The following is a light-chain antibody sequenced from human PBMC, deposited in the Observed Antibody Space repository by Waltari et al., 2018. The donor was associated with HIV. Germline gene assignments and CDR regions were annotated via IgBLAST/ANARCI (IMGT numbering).Light chain of an antibody. CDR1: GPTIGEGYD. Sequence: QSVLTQPPSVSGAPGQRVTISCTGSGPTIGEGYDVNWSQQLPGTAPKLLIYGNSNRPSGVPDRFSGSKSGTSASLAITWLQAEDDADYYCQSYDSSLSGSWVFGGGTKLTVL. CDR2: GNS. CDR3: QSYDSSLSGSWV. J-gene: IGLJ3*02. V-gene: IGLV1-40*01.